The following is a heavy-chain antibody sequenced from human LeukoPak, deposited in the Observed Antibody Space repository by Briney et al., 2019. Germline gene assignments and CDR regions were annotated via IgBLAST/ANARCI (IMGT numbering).Heavy chain of an antibody. V-gene: IGHV1-18*01. CDR1: GYTFSNYG. CDR2: ISAYNGNT. J-gene: IGHJ4*02. CDR3: ARGKRDSSGLKGGY. Sequence: ASVKVSCKASGYTFSNYGISWVRQAPGQGLEWMGWISAYNGNTNYAQKLQGRVTMTTDTSTSTAYMELRSLRSDDTAVYYCARGKRDSSGLKGGYWGQGTLVTVSS. D-gene: IGHD3-22*01.